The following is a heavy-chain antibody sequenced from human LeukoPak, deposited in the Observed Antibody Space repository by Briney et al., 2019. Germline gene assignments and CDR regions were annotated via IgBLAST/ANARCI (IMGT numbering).Heavy chain of an antibody. D-gene: IGHD6-19*01. CDR3: ARAFIPGIAVAGTD. V-gene: IGHV3-30-3*01. CDR1: GFTFSSYA. CDR2: ISYDGSNK. J-gene: IGHJ4*02. Sequence: GGSLRLSCAASGFTFSSYAMHWVRQAPGKGLEWVAVISYDGSNKYYADSVKGRFTISRDNSKNTLYLQMNSLRAEDTAVYYCARAFIPGIAVAGTDWGQGTLVTVSS.